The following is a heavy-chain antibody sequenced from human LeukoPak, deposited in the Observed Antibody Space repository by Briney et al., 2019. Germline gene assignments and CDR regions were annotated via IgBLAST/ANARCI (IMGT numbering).Heavy chain of an antibody. V-gene: IGHV1-8*03. D-gene: IGHD6-19*01. CDR2: MNPNSGNT. J-gene: IGHJ4*02. Sequence: ASVKVSCKASGYTFTSCDINWVRQATGQGLEWMGWMNPNSGNTGYAQKFQGRVTITRNTSISTAYMELSSLRSEDTAVYYCARLYSSGWHRDYWGQGTLVTVSS. CDR3: ARLYSSGWHRDY. CDR1: GYTFTSCD.